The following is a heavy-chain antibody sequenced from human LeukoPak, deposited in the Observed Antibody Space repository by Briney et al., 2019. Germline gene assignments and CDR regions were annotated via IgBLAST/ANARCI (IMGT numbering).Heavy chain of an antibody. Sequence: GGSLRLSCAASGFTFSSYSMNWVRQAPGRGLEWVSYISSSSSTIYYADSVKGRFTISRDNAKNSLYLQMNSLRAEDTAVYYCARGSYRHFDYWGQGTLVTVSS. CDR2: ISSSSSTI. CDR3: ARGSYRHFDY. D-gene: IGHD3-16*02. CDR1: GFTFSSYS. V-gene: IGHV3-48*01. J-gene: IGHJ4*02.